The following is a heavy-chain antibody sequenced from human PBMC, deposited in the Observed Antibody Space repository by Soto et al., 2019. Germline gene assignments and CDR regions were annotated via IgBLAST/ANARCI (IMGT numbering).Heavy chain of an antibody. CDR3: AIRPGLRENYFDY. Sequence: QVQLQQWGAGLLKPSETLSLTCAVYGGSFSGYYWSWIRQPPGKGLEWIGEINHSGSTNYNPSLKSRVTISVDTSKNQFSLKLSSVTAADTAVYYCAIRPGLRENYFDYWGQGTLVTVSS. J-gene: IGHJ4*02. D-gene: IGHD1-1*01. V-gene: IGHV4-34*01. CDR2: INHSGST. CDR1: GGSFSGYY.